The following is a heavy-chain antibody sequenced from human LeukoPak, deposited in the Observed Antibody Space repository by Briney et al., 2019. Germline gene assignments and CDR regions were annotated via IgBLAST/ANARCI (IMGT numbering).Heavy chain of an antibody. CDR3: AKAGDFWSGFDY. D-gene: IGHD3-3*01. CDR2: ISGSGGST. J-gene: IGHJ4*02. CDR1: GFTFSSYA. Sequence: PGGSLRLSXAASGFTFSSYAMSWVRQAPGKGLEWVSAISGSGGSTYYADSVKGRFTISRDNSKNTLYLQMNSLRAEDTAVYYCAKAGDFWSGFDYWGQGTLVTVSS. V-gene: IGHV3-23*01.